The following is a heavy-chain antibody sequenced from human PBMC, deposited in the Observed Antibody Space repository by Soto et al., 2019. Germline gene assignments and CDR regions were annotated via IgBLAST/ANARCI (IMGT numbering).Heavy chain of an antibody. CDR1: GFSLSTSGMC. CDR3: ARIPRVGANDAFDI. CDR2: IDWDDDK. D-gene: IGHD1-26*01. Sequence: SGPTLVNPTQTLTLTCTFSGFSLSTSGMCVSWIRQPPGKALEWLALIDWDDDKYYSTSLKTRLTISKDTSKNQVVLTMTNMDPVDTATYYCARIPRVGANDAFDIWGQGTMVTVSS. J-gene: IGHJ3*02. V-gene: IGHV2-70*01.